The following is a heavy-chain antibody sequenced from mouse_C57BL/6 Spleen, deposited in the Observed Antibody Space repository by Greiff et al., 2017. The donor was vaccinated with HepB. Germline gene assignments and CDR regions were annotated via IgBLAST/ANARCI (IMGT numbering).Heavy chain of an antibody. CDR2: INPSTGGT. Sequence: EVQLQQSGPELVKPGASVKISCKASGYSFTGYYMNWVKQSPEKSLEWIGEINPSTGGTTYNQKFKAKATLTVDKSSSTAYMQLKSLTSEDSAVYYCASTSSVAYWGQGTLVTVSA. CDR1: GYSFTGYY. CDR3: ASTSSVAY. V-gene: IGHV1-42*01. J-gene: IGHJ3*01.